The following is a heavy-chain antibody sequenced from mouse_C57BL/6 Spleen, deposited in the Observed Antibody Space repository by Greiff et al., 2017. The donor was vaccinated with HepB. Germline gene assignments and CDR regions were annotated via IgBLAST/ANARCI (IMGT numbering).Heavy chain of an antibody. Sequence: EVKLQESGGGLVQPKGSLKLSCAASGFSFNTYAMNWVRQAPGKGLEWVARIRSKSNNYATYYADSVKDRFTISRDDSESMLYLQMNNLKTEDTAMYYCVPDYDYFFAYWGQGTLVTVSA. V-gene: IGHV10-1*01. CDR1: GFSFNTYA. CDR2: IRSKSNNYAT. CDR3: VPDYDYFFAY. J-gene: IGHJ3*01. D-gene: IGHD2-4*01.